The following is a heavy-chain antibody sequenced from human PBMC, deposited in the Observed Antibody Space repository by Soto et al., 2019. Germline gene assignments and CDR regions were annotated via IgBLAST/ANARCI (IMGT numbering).Heavy chain of an antibody. CDR1: GFSFSDRF. CDR3: PSPEGVGDALRDRYFDF. V-gene: IGHV3-72*01. J-gene: IGHJ2*01. Sequence: EVYLVESGGGLVRPGRSLKLSCVASGFSFSDRFMDWVRQAPGKGLEWVARAKGRADGFATQYGDSVGGRFIVSRDESTNTFYLQVNSLTTDDTAIYCCPSPEGVGDALRDRYFDFWRRGTLVTVSS. D-gene: IGHD2-21*02. CDR2: AKGRADGFAT.